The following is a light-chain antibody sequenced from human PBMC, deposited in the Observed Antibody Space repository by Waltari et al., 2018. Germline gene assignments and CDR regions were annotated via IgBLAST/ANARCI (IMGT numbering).Light chain of an antibody. CDR1: HSVDWY. V-gene: IGKV3-11*01. J-gene: IGKJ4*01. Sequence: EIVLTPSPATLSLSPGERATLSCRASHSVDWYLAWYQQRPGQPPRLLIYDTSNRAPGIPARFSGSGSDTDFTLTISSLEPEDFAVYYCQQRRSWPLTFGGGTKVEIE. CDR2: DTS. CDR3: QQRRSWPLT.